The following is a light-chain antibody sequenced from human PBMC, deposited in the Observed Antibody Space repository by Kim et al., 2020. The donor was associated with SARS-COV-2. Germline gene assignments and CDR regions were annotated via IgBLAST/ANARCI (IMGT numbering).Light chain of an antibody. CDR3: AAWDDSLNGPE. J-gene: IGLJ2*01. Sequence: ELTQPPSASGTPGQRVTISCSGSSSNIGSNTVNWYQQLPGTAPKLLIYSNNQRPSGVPDRFSGSESGTSASLAISGLQSEDEADYYCAAWDDSLNGPEFGGGTKVTVL. CDR2: SNN. CDR1: SSNIGSNT. V-gene: IGLV1-44*01.